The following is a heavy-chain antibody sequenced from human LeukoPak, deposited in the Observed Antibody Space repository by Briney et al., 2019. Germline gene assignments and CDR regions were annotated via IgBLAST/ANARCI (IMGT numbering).Heavy chain of an antibody. J-gene: IGHJ5*02. CDR2: ISSSGSTI. CDR3: ARGGEMTFNWFDP. Sequence: GGSLRLPCAASGFTFSDYYMSWIRQAPGTALVWVSYISSSGSTIYYADSVKGRFTISRDNAKNSLYLQMNSLRAEDTAVYYCARGGEMTFNWFDPWGQGTLVTVSS. V-gene: IGHV3-11*01. D-gene: IGHD5-24*01. CDR1: GFTFSDYY.